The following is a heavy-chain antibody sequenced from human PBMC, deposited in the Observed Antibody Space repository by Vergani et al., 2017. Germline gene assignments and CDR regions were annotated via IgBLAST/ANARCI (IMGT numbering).Heavy chain of an antibody. Sequence: QVQLQQWGAGLLKPSETLSLTCAVYGGSFSGYYWSWIRQPPGKGLEWIGYIYYSGSTNYNPSLKSRVTISVDTSKNQFSLKLSSVTAADTAVDYCARGPTSVLLWFGENIHYYYGMDVWGQGTTVTVSS. CDR1: GGSFSGYY. J-gene: IGHJ6*02. V-gene: IGHV4-34*11. CDR3: ARGPTSVLLWFGENIHYYYGMDV. D-gene: IGHD3-10*01. CDR2: IYYSGST.